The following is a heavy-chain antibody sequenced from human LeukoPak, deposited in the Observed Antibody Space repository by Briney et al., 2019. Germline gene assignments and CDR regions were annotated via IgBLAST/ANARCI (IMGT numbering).Heavy chain of an antibody. CDR3: ASLLVGAPVDY. CDR2: IRNDGSNK. V-gene: IGHV3-30*02. CDR1: GFTFSYYG. Sequence: GGSLRLSCAASGFTFSYYGMHWVRQAPGKGPGWVAFIRNDGSNKYYADSVKGRFTISRDNSKNTLYLQMNSLRAEDTAVYYCASLLVGAPVDYWGQGTLVTVSS. D-gene: IGHD3-10*01. J-gene: IGHJ4*02.